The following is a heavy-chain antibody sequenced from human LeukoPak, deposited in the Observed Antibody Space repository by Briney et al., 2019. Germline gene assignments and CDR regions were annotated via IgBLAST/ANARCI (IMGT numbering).Heavy chain of an antibody. J-gene: IGHJ3*02. D-gene: IGHD3-10*01. CDR2: IKPDGSQK. CDR3: VRDGMGGIKAFDM. V-gene: IGHV3-7*05. CDR1: GFNFRSYW. Sequence: GGDLRLSCVGSGFNFRSYWMSWVRQAPGKGLEWVANIKPDGSQKYFVDSVRGRFTISRDNAKNSMYLQMTSLRAEDTALYYCVRDGMGGIKAFDMWYQGTMVIVSS.